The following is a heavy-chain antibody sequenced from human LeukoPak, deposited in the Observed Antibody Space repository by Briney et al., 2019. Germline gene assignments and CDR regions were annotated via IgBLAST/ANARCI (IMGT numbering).Heavy chain of an antibody. CDR3: ARDQVELCSSGSCYVIDN. Sequence: GGSLRLSCAASGFTFDLYAMHWVRQAPGRGLEWVAVMSYDGSNKYYAESVKGRFTISRDNSRNTLHLQMSSLRVADTAVYYCARDQVELCSSGSCYVIDNSGPGTLVAVSS. V-gene: IGHV3-30*04. CDR1: GFTFDLYA. D-gene: IGHD2-15*01. J-gene: IGHJ4*02. CDR2: MSYDGSNK.